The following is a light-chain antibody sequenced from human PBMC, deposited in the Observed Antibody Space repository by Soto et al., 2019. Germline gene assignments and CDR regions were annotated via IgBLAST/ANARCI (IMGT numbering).Light chain of an antibody. Sequence: DIQMTQSPSTLSASVGDRVTITCRASQNIGAWLAWYQQKPGQGPKLLIYRASNLESGVASRFSGSGSGTQFTLAISSLQPDDFATYYCQQYNSYSHVYTFGQGTKLEIK. V-gene: IGKV1-5*03. CDR3: QQYNSYSHVYT. CDR2: RAS. J-gene: IGKJ2*01. CDR1: QNIGAW.